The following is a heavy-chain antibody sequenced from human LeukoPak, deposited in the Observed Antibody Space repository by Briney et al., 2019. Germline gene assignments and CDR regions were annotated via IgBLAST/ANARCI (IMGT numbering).Heavy chain of an antibody. V-gene: IGHV5-51*01. Sequence: GESLKISCKGSGYSFTSYWIAWVRPIPGKGLGWRGFIYPGDSDTRYSPSFQGQVTISADQSINTAYLQWGSLKASDTAMYYCARRDYYDIGPFDPWGQGTLVTVSS. CDR3: ARRDYYDIGPFDP. D-gene: IGHD3-22*01. J-gene: IGHJ5*02. CDR1: GYSFTSYW. CDR2: IYPGDSDT.